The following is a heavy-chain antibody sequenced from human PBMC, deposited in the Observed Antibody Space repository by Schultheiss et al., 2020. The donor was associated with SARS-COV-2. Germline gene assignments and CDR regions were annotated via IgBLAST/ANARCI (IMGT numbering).Heavy chain of an antibody. CDR2: IYYSGST. D-gene: IGHD6-19*01. J-gene: IGHJ4*02. CDR1: GGSFSGYY. V-gene: IGHV4-59*01. CDR3: ARAQWLVYYFDY. Sequence: SQTLSLTCAVYGGSFSGYYWSWIRQPPGKGLEWIGYIYYSGSTNYNPSLKSRVTISVDTSKNQFSLKLSSVTAADTAVYYCARAQWLVYYFDYWGQGTLVTVSS.